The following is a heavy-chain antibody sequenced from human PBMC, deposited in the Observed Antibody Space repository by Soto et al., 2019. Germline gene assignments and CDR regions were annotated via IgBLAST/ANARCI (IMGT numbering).Heavy chain of an antibody. CDR3: ASRGYHYAGNN. V-gene: IGHV3-74*01. D-gene: IGHD5-18*01. Sequence: HPGGSLRLSCAASGFTFSDYYMSWIRQAPGKGLVWVSRINSDGSSTSYADSVKGRFTISRDNAKNTLYLQMNSLRAEDTAAYYCASRGYHYAGNNWGQGALVTVSS. CDR1: GFTFSDYY. J-gene: IGHJ4*02. CDR2: INSDGSST.